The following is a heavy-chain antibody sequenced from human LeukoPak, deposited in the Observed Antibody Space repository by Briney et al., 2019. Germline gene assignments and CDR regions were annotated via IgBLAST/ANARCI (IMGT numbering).Heavy chain of an antibody. CDR2: ISAYNGNI. J-gene: IGHJ6*03. V-gene: IGHV1-18*01. Sequence: ASVKVSCKASGYTFTSYGISWVRQAPGQGLEWMGWISAYNGNINYAQKLQGRVTMTTDTSTSTAYMELRSLRSDDTAVYYCARVGYPGLYNWNSRDTSYYYYYMDVWGKGTTVTVSS. CDR1: GYTFTSYG. D-gene: IGHD1-7*01. CDR3: ARVGYPGLYNWNSRDTSYYYYYMDV.